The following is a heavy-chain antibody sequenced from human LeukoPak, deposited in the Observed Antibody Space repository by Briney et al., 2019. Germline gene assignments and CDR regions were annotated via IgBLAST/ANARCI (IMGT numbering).Heavy chain of an antibody. V-gene: IGHV6-1*01. CDR1: VDSVSNTAAC. CDR2: IYYRPQYRPQWFD. CDR3: ARGGLVRGTINSLIAFDV. J-gene: IGHJ3*01. Sequence: SQTLSLTCVISVDSVSNTAACWSWIRHSPSGGLEWLGRIYYRPQYRPQWFDDYAVSVRSRISINPDTSKNQFSLQLNSVTPEDTAIYYCARGGLVRGTINSLIAFDVWGQGTMVTVSS. D-gene: IGHD3-10*01.